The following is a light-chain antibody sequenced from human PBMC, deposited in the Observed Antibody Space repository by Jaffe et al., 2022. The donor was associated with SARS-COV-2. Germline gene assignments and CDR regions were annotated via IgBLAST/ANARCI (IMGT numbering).Light chain of an antibody. CDR1: SSDVGGYNR. CDR3: SSYTSSETYV. J-gene: IGLJ1*01. V-gene: IGLV2-18*02. Sequence: QSALTQPPSVSGSPGQSVTISCTGTSSDVGGYNRVSWYQQPPGTAPKLMIYEVNNRPSGVPDRFSGSKSGNTASLTISGLQAEDEAEYYCSSYTSSETYVFGTGTKVTVL. CDR2: EVN.